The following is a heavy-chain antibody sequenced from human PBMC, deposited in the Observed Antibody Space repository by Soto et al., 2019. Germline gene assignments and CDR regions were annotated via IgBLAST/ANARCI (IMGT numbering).Heavy chain of an antibody. CDR1: GFTFSSFG. J-gene: IGHJ6*02. CDR2: ISFDGSNQ. Sequence: PGGSLRLSCAASGFTFSSFGMHWVRQAPGKGLECVAFISFDGSNQYYVDSVRGRFIISRDNSKNTLSLQMNNLKAEDTAVYYCAKDTSKYSNNWPAYYGWDVWGQGTTVTVSS. V-gene: IGHV3-30*18. D-gene: IGHD6-13*01. CDR3: AKDTSKYSNNWPAYYGWDV.